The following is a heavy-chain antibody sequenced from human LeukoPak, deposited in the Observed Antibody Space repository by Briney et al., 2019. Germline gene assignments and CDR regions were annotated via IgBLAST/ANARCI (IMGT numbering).Heavy chain of an antibody. CDR2: ISYDGSNK. J-gene: IGHJ4*02. CDR3: AKESLRSPNYFDY. V-gene: IGHV3-30*18. D-gene: IGHD2-21*02. Sequence: GGSLRLSCVASQFTFSSYAMSWVRQAPGKGLEWVAVISYDGSNKYYADSVKGRFTISRDNSKNTLYLQMNSLRAEDTAVYYCAKESLRSPNYFDYWGLGTLVTVSS. CDR1: QFTFSSYA.